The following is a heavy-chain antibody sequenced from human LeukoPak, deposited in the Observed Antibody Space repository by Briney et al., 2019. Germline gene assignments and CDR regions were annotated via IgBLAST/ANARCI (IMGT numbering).Heavy chain of an antibody. CDR2: IYHSGDT. V-gene: IGHV4-38-2*02. CDR3: ARGEGGYSYGYYFDY. Sequence: SETLSLTCTVSGGSISSYYWGWIRQPPGKGLEWIGRIYHSGDTYYNPSLKSRVTISVDTSKNQFSLNLSSVTAADTAVYYCARGEGGYSYGYYFDYWGQGTLVTVSS. D-gene: IGHD5-18*01. J-gene: IGHJ4*02. CDR1: GGSISSYY.